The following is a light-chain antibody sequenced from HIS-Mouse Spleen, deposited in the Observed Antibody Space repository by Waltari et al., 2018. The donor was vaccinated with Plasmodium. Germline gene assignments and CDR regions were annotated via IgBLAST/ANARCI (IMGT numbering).Light chain of an antibody. V-gene: IGKV1-33*01. CDR1: QDLSNY. CDR3: QQYDNLPYT. CDR2: DAS. J-gene: IGKJ2*01. Sequence: DIQMTQSPSSLSASVGDRVTITCPASQDLSNYLNWYQQKPGKAPKLLIYDASNLETGGPSRFSGSGAGTDLTVTISSLQPEDIATDDCQQYDNLPYTFGQGTKLEIE.